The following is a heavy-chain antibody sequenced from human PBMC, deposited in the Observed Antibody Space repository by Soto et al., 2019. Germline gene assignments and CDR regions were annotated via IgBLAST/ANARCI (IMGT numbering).Heavy chain of an antibody. V-gene: IGHV5-10-1*01. CDR1: GYSFTSYW. CDR3: ARGISRFYGMDV. Sequence: GESLNTSCKASGYSFTSYWINWVRQMPGKGLEWMGRIDPDDSYSTYSPSFQGHVTISADRSISTAYLQWSGLKASDTAMYYCARGISRFYGMDVWGQGTTVTVSS. J-gene: IGHJ6*02. D-gene: IGHD1-20*01. CDR2: IDPDDSYS.